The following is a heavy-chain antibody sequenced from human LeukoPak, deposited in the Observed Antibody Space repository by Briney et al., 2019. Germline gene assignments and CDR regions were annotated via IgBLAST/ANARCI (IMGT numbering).Heavy chain of an antibody. CDR2: IYHNGNT. Sequence: SETLSLTCAVSGYSISSGYYWGWIRQPPRKGLEWIGTIYHNGNTYYNPSLKSRVTISVDTSKNQFSLKLSSVTAADTAVYYWARVMNDYVWGSYRTKGGGYFDYWGQGTLVTVSS. CDR1: GYSISSGYY. J-gene: IGHJ4*02. D-gene: IGHD3-16*02. CDR3: ARVMNDYVWGSYRTKGGGYFDY. V-gene: IGHV4-38-2*01.